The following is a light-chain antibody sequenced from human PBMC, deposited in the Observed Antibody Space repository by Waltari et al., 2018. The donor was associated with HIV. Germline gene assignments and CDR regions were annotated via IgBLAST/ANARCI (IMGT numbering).Light chain of an antibody. CDR3: QSYDNALSGSL. CDR1: TANIGAGDD. CDR2: GNT. J-gene: IGLJ2*01. Sequence: QSVLTQPPSVSGAPGQRATISCPGTTANIGAGDDVHWYQQLPGTAPKPLVFGNTNRPSGVPDRFSGSKSGTSASLAITGLQAGDEGDYYCQSYDNALSGSLFGGGTKVTVL. V-gene: IGLV1-40*01.